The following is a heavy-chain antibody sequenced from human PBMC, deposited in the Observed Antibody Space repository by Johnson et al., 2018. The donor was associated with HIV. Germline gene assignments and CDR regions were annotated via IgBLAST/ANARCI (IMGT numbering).Heavy chain of an antibody. D-gene: IGHD3-10*01. J-gene: IGHJ3*02. CDR3: ARDRFGSGRPNAFDM. V-gene: IGHV3-30-3*01. CDR2: ISYDGSKE. Sequence: LSCAASGFTFSSYAMHWVRQAPGKGLEWVAVISYDGSKENYADSVKGRFTISRDNSKNTVYLQMNTLRPEDTAVYYCARDRFGSGRPNAFDMWGQGTMVTVSS. CDR1: GFTFSSYA.